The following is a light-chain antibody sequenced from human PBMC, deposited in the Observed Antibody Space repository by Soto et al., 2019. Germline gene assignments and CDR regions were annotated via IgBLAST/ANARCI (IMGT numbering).Light chain of an antibody. CDR1: QSISSW. Sequence: DIQMTQSPSTLSASVGDRVTITCRASQSISSWLAWYQQKPGEAPKILIYKASTLESGVPSRFSGSGSGTKFTLTISSLQPDDFATYYCQQYDYYPYTFGQGTKVDIK. J-gene: IGKJ2*01. V-gene: IGKV1-5*03. CDR3: QQYDYYPYT. CDR2: KAS.